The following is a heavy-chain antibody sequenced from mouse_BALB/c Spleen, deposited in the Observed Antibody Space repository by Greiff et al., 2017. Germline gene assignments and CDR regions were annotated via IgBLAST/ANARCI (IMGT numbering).Heavy chain of an antibody. J-gene: IGHJ2*01. Sequence: QVQLQQSGAELVKPGASVKLSCKASGYTFTSYWMHWVKQRPGQGLEWIGEINPSNGRTNYNEKFKSKATLTVDKSSSTAYMQLSSLTSEDSAVYYCASDYGSSYYFDYWGEGTTLTVSS. CDR3: ASDYGSSYYFDY. D-gene: IGHD1-1*01. CDR1: GYTFTSYW. CDR2: INPSNGRT. V-gene: IGHV1S81*02.